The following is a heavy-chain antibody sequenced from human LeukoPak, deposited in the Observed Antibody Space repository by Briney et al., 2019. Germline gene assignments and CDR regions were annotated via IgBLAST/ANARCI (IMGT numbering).Heavy chain of an antibody. J-gene: IGHJ5*02. D-gene: IGHD6-19*01. V-gene: IGHV4-59*11. CDR1: GGSISNHY. CDR2: VYYSGVT. CDR3: AKEVSGLLDP. Sequence: PSETPSLTCTVSGGSISNHYWTWIRQAPGKGLEWIGFVYYSGVTKYNPSLKSRVAISVDTSKNQFSLSLSSVTAADTATYYCAKEVSGLLDPWGQGALVTVSS.